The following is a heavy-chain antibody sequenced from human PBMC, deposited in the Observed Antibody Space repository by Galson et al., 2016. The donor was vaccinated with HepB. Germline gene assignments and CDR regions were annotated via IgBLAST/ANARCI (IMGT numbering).Heavy chain of an antibody. D-gene: IGHD4-17*01. V-gene: IGHV4-39*01. CDR3: ARLAGDAWDYGPGTAAGMGV. Sequence: SETLSLTCNVSGGSISGSTYYWGWIRQPPGKGLEWIATIYYIGNTYYNPSLKNRVIISVDRSDNQFSLKLKSVTAADTAVYYCARLAGDAWDYGPGTAAGMGVWGQGTTVTVSS. J-gene: IGHJ6*02. CDR1: GGSISGSTYY. CDR2: IYYIGNT.